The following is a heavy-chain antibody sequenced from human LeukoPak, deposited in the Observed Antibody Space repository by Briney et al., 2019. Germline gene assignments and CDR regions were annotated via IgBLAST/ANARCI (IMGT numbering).Heavy chain of an antibody. CDR2: TSGSGGST. CDR3: AKSPRTVTYYFDY. V-gene: IGHV3-23*01. CDR1: GFTFSSYA. D-gene: IGHD4-17*01. J-gene: IGHJ4*02. Sequence: GASLRLSCAASGFTFSSYAMSWVRQAPGKGLEWVSATSGSGGSTYYADSVKGRFTISRDNSKNTLYLQMNSLRAEDTAVYYCAKSPRTVTYYFDYWGQGTLVTVSS.